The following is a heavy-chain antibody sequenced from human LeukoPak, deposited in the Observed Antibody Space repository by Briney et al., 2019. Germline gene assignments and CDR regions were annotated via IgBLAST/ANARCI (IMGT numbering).Heavy chain of an antibody. CDR1: GGTFSSYA. J-gene: IGHJ4*02. D-gene: IGHD3-22*01. V-gene: IGHV1-69*04. CDR2: IIPILGIA. CDR3: ARDRYLLGGYYDSSGCGSLVAY. Sequence: SVKVSCKASGGTFSSYAISWVRQAPGQGLEWMGRIIPILGIANYAQKFQGRVTITADKSTSTAYMELSSLRSEDTAVYYCARDRYLLGGYYDSSGCGSLVAYWGQGTLVTVSS.